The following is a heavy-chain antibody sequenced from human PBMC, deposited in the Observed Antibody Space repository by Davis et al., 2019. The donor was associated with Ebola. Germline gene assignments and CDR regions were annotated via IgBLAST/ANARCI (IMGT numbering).Heavy chain of an antibody. J-gene: IGHJ4*02. V-gene: IGHV3-7*04. D-gene: IGHD3-10*01. CDR2: IKPDGSEK. Sequence: GESLKISCAASGFTFSSYGMHWVRQAPGKGLEWVASIKPDGSEKSYVDSVKGQFIIFRDNAENSLSLQMNSLRAEDTAVYYCVKDSGSYSFDYWGQGALVTVSS. CDR3: VKDSGSYSFDY. CDR1: GFTFSSYG.